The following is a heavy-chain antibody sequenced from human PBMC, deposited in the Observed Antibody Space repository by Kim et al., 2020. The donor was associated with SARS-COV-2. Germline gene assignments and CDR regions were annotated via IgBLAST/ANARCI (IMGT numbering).Heavy chain of an antibody. D-gene: IGHD6-13*01. CDR3: ARFGSSWYYRFDY. Sequence: YTPSLKSRITISVATSKNQFSLKLSSVTAADTAVYYCARFGSSWYYRFDYWGQGTLVTVSS. J-gene: IGHJ4*02. V-gene: IGHV4-34*01.